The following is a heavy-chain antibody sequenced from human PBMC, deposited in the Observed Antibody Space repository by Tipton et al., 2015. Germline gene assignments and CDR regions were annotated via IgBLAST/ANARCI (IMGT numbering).Heavy chain of an antibody. D-gene: IGHD2-15*01. CDR3: ARQGRGYCSGGSCLYYHYYGMDV. V-gene: IGHV4-39*01. Sequence: TLSLTCTVSGGSISSSSYYWGWIRQPPGKGLEWIGSIYYSGSTYYNPSLKSRVTISVDTSKNQFSLKLSSVTAADTAVYYCARQGRGYCSGGSCLYYHYYGMDVWGQGTTVTVSS. CDR1: GGSISSSSYY. CDR2: IYYSGST. J-gene: IGHJ6*02.